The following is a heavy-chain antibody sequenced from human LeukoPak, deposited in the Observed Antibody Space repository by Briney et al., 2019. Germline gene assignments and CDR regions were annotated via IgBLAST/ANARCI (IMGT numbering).Heavy chain of an antibody. V-gene: IGHV1-18*01. Sequence: ASVKVSCKASGYMFASYGISWARQAPGQGLEWRGWTGVYNDNTNLAPKFQGRVTMTTDISTSTAVMELRSLRADDTAVYYCARDLFEYTYGLPFEYWGQGTLVTVSS. D-gene: IGHD5-18*01. CDR1: GYMFASYG. CDR3: ARDLFEYTYGLPFEY. CDR2: TGVYNDNT. J-gene: IGHJ4*02.